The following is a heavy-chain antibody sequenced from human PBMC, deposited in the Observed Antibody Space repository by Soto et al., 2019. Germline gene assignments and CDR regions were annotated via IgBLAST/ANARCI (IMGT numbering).Heavy chain of an antibody. J-gene: IGHJ5*02. CDR3: ARREFGWFDP. Sequence: QVQLQESGPGLVKPSETLSLTCTVSGGSISSYYWSWIRQPPGKGLEWIGYIYYSGSTNYNPSLTSRVTISVDTSKNQFSLKLSSVTAADTAVYYCARREFGWFDPWGQGTLVTVSS. CDR1: GGSISSYY. V-gene: IGHV4-59*08. D-gene: IGHD3-16*01. CDR2: IYYSGST.